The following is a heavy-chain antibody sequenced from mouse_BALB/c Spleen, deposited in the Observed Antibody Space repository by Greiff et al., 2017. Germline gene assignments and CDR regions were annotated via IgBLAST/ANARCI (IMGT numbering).Heavy chain of an antibody. D-gene: IGHD2-1*01. CDR1: GFTFSSYA. CDR3: ARIGNYEGFAY. V-gene: IGHV5-9-4*01. J-gene: IGHJ3*01. Sequence: EVKLVESGGGLVKPGGSLKLSCAASGFTFSSYAMSWVRQSPEKRLEWVAEISSGGSYTYYPDTVTGRFTISRDNAKNTLYLEMSSLRSEDTAMYYCARIGNYEGFAYWGQGTLVTVSA. CDR2: ISSGGSYT.